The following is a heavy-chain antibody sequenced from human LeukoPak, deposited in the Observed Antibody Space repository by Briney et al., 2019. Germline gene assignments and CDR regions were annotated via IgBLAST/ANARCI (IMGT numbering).Heavy chain of an antibody. CDR1: GVTFSSYG. CDR3: AKGYSSSWSYYFDY. CDR2: ISYDGSNK. Sequence: GGSLRLSCAASGVTFSSYGMHWVRQAPGKGLEWVAVISYDGSNKYYADSVKGRFTISRDNSKNTLYLRMNSLRAEDTAVYYCAKGYSSSWSYYFDYWGQGTLVTVSS. D-gene: IGHD6-13*01. J-gene: IGHJ4*02. V-gene: IGHV3-30*18.